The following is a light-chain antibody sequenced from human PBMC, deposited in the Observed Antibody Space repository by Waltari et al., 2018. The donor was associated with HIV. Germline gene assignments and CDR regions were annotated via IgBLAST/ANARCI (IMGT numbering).Light chain of an antibody. V-gene: IGLV3-25*03. J-gene: IGLJ3*02. CDR3: QSGGSSGSWV. CDR2: KDT. CDR1: AFANHC. Sequence: SNELTQPPSVSVSPGQTARITCSGGAFANHCTYWFQQKPGQAPVLVIYKDTERPSGIPERFSGSRSGTTVKLTISGVQAEDEADYYCQSGGSSGSWVFGGGTKLTVL.